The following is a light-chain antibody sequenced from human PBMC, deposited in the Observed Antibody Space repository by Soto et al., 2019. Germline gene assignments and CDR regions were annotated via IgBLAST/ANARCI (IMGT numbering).Light chain of an antibody. CDR2: TNN. V-gene: IGLV1-44*01. Sequence: QSVLTQPPSVSGTPGQRVTISCSGSNSNIGRNPVNWYQHLPGTAPKLLIYTNNQRPSGVPDRFSGSKSGTSASLAISGLPSEDEADYYCGAWDDSLKGIFFGGGTKVTVL. J-gene: IGLJ2*01. CDR1: NSNIGRNP. CDR3: GAWDDSLKGIF.